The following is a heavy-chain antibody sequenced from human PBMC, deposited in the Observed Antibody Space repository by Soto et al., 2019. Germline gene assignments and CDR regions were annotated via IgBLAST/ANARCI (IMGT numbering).Heavy chain of an antibody. Sequence: QLQESGPGLVKPSETLSLTCTVSGGSISSYHWSWIRQPPGKGLEWIGYIYYSGITNYSPSLKSRVTISVDKSKNQSSLKLSSVTAADTAVYYCARGLDGYGSAPGYYYGMDVWGQGTTVTVSS. J-gene: IGHJ6*02. V-gene: IGHV4-59*01. CDR1: GGSISSYH. CDR2: IYYSGIT. CDR3: ARGLDGYGSAPGYYYGMDV. D-gene: IGHD6-13*01.